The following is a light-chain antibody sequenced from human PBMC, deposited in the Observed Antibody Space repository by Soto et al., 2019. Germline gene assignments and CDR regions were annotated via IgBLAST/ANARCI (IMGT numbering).Light chain of an antibody. V-gene: IGKV3-11*01. CDR1: QSVSSY. CDR3: QQRINFIT. Sequence: EAVLTQSPATLSLSPGEGATLSCRASQSVSSYLAWYQQKPGQAPRLLIYGASNRATGIPARFSGSGSGTDFTLTISSLEPEDSAVYYCQQRINFITFGQGTRLEIK. CDR2: GAS. J-gene: IGKJ5*01.